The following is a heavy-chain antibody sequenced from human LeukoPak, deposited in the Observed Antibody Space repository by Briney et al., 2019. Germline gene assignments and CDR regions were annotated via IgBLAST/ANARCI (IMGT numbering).Heavy chain of an antibody. CDR3: VTDPPNSGWAFWS. D-gene: IGHD6-19*01. V-gene: IGHV3-33*01. CDR1: GFNFETHA. J-gene: IGHJ5*02. CDR2: IWRGGNYK. Sequence: PGGSLRLSCSASGFNFETHAMHWVRQAPGKGLEWVAMIWRGGNYKFYADSVKGRISISRDDSKSAMYLQMDSLRGEDAAVYYCVTDPPNSGWAFWSWVRGALVIVSS.